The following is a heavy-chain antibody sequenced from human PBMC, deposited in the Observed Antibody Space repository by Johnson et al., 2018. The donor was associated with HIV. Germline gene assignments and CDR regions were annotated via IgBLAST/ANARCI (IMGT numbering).Heavy chain of an antibody. CDR1: GFTFDDYG. Sequence: QEQLVESGGGVVRPGGSLRLSCAASGFTFDDYGMSWVRQAPGKGLEWVAFIRYAGSNKYYADSVKGRFTISRDNSKNTLYLQMNSLRAEDTAVYYCAKDTYDSDAFDIWGQGTMVTVSS. V-gene: IGHV3-30*02. J-gene: IGHJ3*02. CDR2: IRYAGSNK. CDR3: AKDTYDSDAFDI. D-gene: IGHD3-22*01.